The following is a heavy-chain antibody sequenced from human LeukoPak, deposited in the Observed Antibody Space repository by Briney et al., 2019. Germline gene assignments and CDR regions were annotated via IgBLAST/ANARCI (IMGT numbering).Heavy chain of an antibody. CDR2: ISNSSSYI. CDR3: ARVAGSGSYLQFDY. J-gene: IGHJ4*02. D-gene: IGHD3-10*01. CDR1: GFTFSSYS. Sequence: GWSLRLSCAASGFTFSSYSMNWVRQAPGKGLEWVSSISNSSSYIYYADSVKGRFTISRDNAKNSLYLQMNSLRAEDTAVYYCARVAGSGSYLQFDYWGQGTLVTVSS. V-gene: IGHV3-21*01.